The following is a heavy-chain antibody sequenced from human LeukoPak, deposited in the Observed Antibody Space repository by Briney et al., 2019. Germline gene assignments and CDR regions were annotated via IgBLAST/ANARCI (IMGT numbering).Heavy chain of an antibody. CDR1: GYTFTSYG. J-gene: IGHJ5*02. Sequence: ASVKVSCKASGYTFTSYGISWVRQAPGQGLEWXXWISAYNGNTNYAQKLQGRVTMTTDTSTSTAYMELRSLRSDDTAVYYCARIRSRVPINWFDPWGQGTLVTVSS. V-gene: IGHV1-18*04. D-gene: IGHD2-2*01. CDR3: ARIRSRVPINWFDP. CDR2: ISAYNGNT.